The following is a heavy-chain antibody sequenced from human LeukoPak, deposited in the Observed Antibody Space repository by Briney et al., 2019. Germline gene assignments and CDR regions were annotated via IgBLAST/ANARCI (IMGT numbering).Heavy chain of an antibody. V-gene: IGHV1-24*01. J-gene: IGHJ4*02. Sequence: ASVKVSCKVSGYTLTELSMHWVRQAPGKGLEWMGGFDPEDGETIYAQKFQGRVTMTEDTSTDTAYMELSSLRSEDTAVFYCATVFYGGRGEFDYWGQGTLVTVSS. D-gene: IGHD4-23*01. CDR3: ATVFYGGRGEFDY. CDR2: FDPEDGET. CDR1: GYTLTELS.